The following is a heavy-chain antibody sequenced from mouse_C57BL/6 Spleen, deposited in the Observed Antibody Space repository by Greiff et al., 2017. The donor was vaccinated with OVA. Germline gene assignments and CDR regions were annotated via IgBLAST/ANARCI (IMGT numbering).Heavy chain of an antibody. V-gene: IGHV5-17*01. D-gene: IGHD1-1*01. CDR2: ICNGSSTI. Sequence: VKLVASGGGLVKPGGSLKLSCAASGFPFRDYGIHWVRPAPEKGLEWVSYICNGSSTINEADKVMGRITISRDNAKNTLCLQMTSLRSEDTAMYYWARTTVVATPYFDVWGTGTTVTVSS. J-gene: IGHJ1*03. CDR1: GFPFRDYG. CDR3: ARTTVVATPYFDV.